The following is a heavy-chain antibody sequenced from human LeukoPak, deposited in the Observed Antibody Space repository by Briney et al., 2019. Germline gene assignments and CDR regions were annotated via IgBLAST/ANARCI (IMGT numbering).Heavy chain of an antibody. CDR3: VRELAVARAAFDM. Sequence: SETLSLTCAVFGGSFSGYYWSWIRQPPGRGLEWIGEINHRGGTNYNPSLKSRVSLSVDTSKNQFSLNLRSVTAADTAVYYCVRELAVARAAFDMWGQGTMVTVSS. V-gene: IGHV4-34*01. CDR1: GGSFSGYY. D-gene: IGHD6-19*01. CDR2: INHRGGT. J-gene: IGHJ3*02.